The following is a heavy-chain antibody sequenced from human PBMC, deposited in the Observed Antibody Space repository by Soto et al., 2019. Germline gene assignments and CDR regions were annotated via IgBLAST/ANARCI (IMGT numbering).Heavy chain of an antibody. CDR2: IYYSGST. CDR1: GGSISSSSYY. Sequence: SETLSLTCTVSGGSISSSSYYWGWIRQPPGKGLEWIGSIYYSGSTYYNPSLKSRVTISVDTSKNQFSLKLSSVTAADTAVYYCARHNVGHYVWGSYRLDAFDIWGQGTMVTVSS. V-gene: IGHV4-39*01. D-gene: IGHD3-16*02. J-gene: IGHJ3*02. CDR3: ARHNVGHYVWGSYRLDAFDI.